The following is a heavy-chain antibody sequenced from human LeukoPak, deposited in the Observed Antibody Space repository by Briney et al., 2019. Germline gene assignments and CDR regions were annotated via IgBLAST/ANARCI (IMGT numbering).Heavy chain of an antibody. V-gene: IGHV3-53*01. J-gene: IGHJ4*02. CDR1: GFTFSSYG. CDR3: ARSCTGGSCPHSFDY. Sequence: GGSLRLSCAASGFTFSSYGMHWVRQAPGKGLEWVSVIYSGGTTYYADSVKGRFTISRDNSRNTLFLQMNSLRAEDTAVYYCARSCTGGSCPHSFDYWGQGTLVTVSS. CDR2: IYSGGTT. D-gene: IGHD2-15*01.